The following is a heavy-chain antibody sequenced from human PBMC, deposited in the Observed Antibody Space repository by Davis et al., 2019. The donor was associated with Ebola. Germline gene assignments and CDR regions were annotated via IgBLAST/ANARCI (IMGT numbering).Heavy chain of an antibody. CDR3: AKGPAMITFGGVIVNYYGMDV. CDR1: GFTFSSYG. CDR2: ISYDGSNK. Sequence: PGGSLRLSCAASGFTFSSYGMHWVRQAPGKGLEWVAVISYDGSNKYYADSVKGRFTISGDNSKNTLYLQMNSLRAEDTAVYYCAKGPAMITFGGVIVNYYGMDVWGQGTTVTVSS. D-gene: IGHD3-16*02. V-gene: IGHV3-30*18. J-gene: IGHJ6*02.